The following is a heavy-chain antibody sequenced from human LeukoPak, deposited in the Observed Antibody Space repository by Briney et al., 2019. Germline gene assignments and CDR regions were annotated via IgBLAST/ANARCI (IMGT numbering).Heavy chain of an antibody. CDR3: GRGRLHGASPIPQIDF. CDR1: GFTFSSYA. J-gene: IGHJ4*02. V-gene: IGHV3-30*02. Sequence: PGGSLRLSCAASGFTFSSYAMSWVRQAPGKGLEWVAFIRYDGTNTYYADSVKGRISISRDDSTNRVHLQMTTLRPEETAVYYCGRGRLHGASPIPQIDFWGQGTLVTVSS. D-gene: IGHD4/OR15-4a*01. CDR2: IRYDGTNT.